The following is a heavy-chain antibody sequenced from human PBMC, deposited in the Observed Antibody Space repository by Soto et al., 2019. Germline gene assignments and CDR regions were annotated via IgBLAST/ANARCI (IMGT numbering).Heavy chain of an antibody. Sequence: GASVKVSCKASGYTFSTYIIHWVRQAPGQRLEWMGWINAGNGNTKYSQRFQGGVTITRDTSATTAYMELSSLRSEDTAVYYCARGIANYFDFWGQGTLVTVSS. J-gene: IGHJ4*02. CDR3: ARGIANYFDF. V-gene: IGHV1-3*01. CDR1: GYTFSTYI. CDR2: INAGNGNT.